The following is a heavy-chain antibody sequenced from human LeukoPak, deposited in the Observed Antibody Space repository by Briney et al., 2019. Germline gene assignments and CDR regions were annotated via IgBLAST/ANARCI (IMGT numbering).Heavy chain of an antibody. V-gene: IGHV3-23*01. CDR3: AKKGSSGERSFDY. D-gene: IGHD3-10*01. J-gene: IGHJ4*02. CDR2: ISDSGYST. Sequence: GGSLRLSCAASGFTFSSYAMSWVRQAPGKGLEWVSAISDSGYSTYYADSVNGRFTISRDNSKNTLYLQMNSLRADDTAVYYCAKKGSSGERSFDYWGQGTLVTVSS. CDR1: GFTFSSYA.